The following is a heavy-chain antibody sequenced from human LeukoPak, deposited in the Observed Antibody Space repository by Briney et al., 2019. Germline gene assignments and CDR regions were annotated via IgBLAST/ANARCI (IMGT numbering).Heavy chain of an antibody. D-gene: IGHD6-13*01. V-gene: IGHV4-38-2*02. CDR1: GYSIGSGYY. Sequence: SETLSLTCTVSGYSIGSGYYWGWIRQPPGKGLEWIGSIYHSGSTYYNPSLKSRVTISVDTSKNQFSLKLSSVTAADTAVYYCARAYHSSWYLNWFDPWGQGTLVTVSS. J-gene: IGHJ5*02. CDR3: ARAYHSSWYLNWFDP. CDR2: IYHSGST.